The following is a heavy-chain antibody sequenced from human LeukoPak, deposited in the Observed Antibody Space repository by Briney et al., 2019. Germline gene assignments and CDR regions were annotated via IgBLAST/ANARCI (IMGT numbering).Heavy chain of an antibody. CDR2: ISHIGRT. D-gene: IGHD4-17*01. Sequence: KPSETLSLTCAVSGDSFSSHYWTWIQQSPGTGLEWIGYISHIGRTNYNPSLKSRVTISIDTSKNQFSLKLRSVTAADTAVYYCARDLVTVTKGFDIWGQGTMVSVSS. V-gene: IGHV4-59*11. J-gene: IGHJ3*02. CDR3: ARDLVTVTKGFDI. CDR1: GDSFSSHY.